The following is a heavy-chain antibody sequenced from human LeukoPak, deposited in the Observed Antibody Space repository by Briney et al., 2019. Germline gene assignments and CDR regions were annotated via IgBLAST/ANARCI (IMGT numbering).Heavy chain of an antibody. CDR2: ISGRGGST. Sequence: PRRAPRIFFLGSWFTFCSFSMSWVPPAPGEGVGGGSAISGRGGSTYYADSVKGRFTISRDNSKNTLYLQMNSLRAEDTAVYYCAKVLFGSPVGAYFDYWGQGTLVTVSS. CDR1: WFTFCSFS. D-gene: IGHD1-26*01. J-gene: IGHJ4*02. V-gene: IGHV3-23*01. CDR3: AKVLFGSPVGAYFDY.